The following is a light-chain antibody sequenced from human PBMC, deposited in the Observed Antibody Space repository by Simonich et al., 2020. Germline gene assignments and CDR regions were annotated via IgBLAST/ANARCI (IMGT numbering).Light chain of an antibody. Sequence: QSALTQPASASGSPGQSITISCTGTSSDVGGFNYVSWYQQHPGKAPKLMIYDVSMRPSGVSNSFSGSKSGNTASLTISGLQAEDEADYYFISYTSSSTLVFGGGTKLTVL. CDR3: ISYTSSSTLV. J-gene: IGLJ2*01. V-gene: IGLV2-14*01. CDR1: SSDVGGFNY. CDR2: DVS.